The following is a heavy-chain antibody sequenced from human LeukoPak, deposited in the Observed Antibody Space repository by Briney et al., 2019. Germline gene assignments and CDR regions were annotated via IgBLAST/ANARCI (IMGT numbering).Heavy chain of an antibody. CDR3: AKKSPVAGQNGCLDY. V-gene: IGHV3-23*01. D-gene: IGHD6-19*01. CDR1: GFTFSSYA. Sequence: GGSLRLSCAASGFTFSSYAMSWVRQAPGKRLEWVSAISCSGGSTYYAAPVKGRFTISRDNSKTTLYLQMNRLRAEDTPVYYCAKKSPVAGQNGCLDYWGQGTLVTVSS. CDR2: ISCSGGST. J-gene: IGHJ4*02.